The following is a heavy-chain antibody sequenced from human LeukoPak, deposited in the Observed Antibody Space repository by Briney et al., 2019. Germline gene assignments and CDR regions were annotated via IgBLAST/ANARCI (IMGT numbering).Heavy chain of an antibody. V-gene: IGHV3-23*01. Sequence: PGGSLRLSCAASGFTFSSYAMSWVRQAPGKGLEWVSAISGSGGSTYYADSVKGRFTISRDNSKNTLYLQMSSLRAEDTAVYYCAKEVRKDYYDSSGYGSPWGQGTLVTVSS. CDR2: ISGSGGST. CDR3: AKEVRKDYYDSSGYGSP. D-gene: IGHD3-22*01. CDR1: GFTFSSYA. J-gene: IGHJ5*02.